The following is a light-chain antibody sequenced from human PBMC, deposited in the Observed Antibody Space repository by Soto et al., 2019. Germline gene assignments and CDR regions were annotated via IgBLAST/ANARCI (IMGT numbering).Light chain of an antibody. Sequence: DIQMTQSPSTLSASVGDRVTITCRASRSISNWLAWYQQKPGKAPNLLIYDAASLESGVPSRFSGSGSGTEFTLTISSLQPGDFATYYCQHYNSFSTWTFGPGTKVDIK. V-gene: IGKV1-5*01. CDR3: QHYNSFSTWT. J-gene: IGKJ1*01. CDR1: RSISNW. CDR2: DAA.